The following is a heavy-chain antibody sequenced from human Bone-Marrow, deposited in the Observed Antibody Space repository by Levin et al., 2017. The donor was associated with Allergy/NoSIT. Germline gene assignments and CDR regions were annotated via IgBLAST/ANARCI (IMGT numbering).Heavy chain of an antibody. CDR3: ARDGVVGVDY. CDR2: IKQDGSEK. Sequence: GESLKISCAASGFTFSSYWMSWVRQAPGKGLEWVANIKQDGSEKYYVDSVKGRFTISRDNAKNSLYLQMNSLRAEDTAVYYCARDGVVGVDYWGQGTLVTVSS. CDR1: GFTFSSYW. D-gene: IGHD2-21*01. J-gene: IGHJ4*02. V-gene: IGHV3-7*01.